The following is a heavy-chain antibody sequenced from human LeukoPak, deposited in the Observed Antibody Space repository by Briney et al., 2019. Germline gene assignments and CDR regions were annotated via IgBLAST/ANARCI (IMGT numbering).Heavy chain of an antibody. CDR3: ARAGGLGYYYYYYMDV. D-gene: IGHD3-16*01. J-gene: IGHJ6*03. Sequence: SETLSLTCTVSGGSISSYYWSWIRQPPGKGLEWIGYIYYSGSTNYNPSLKSRVTISVDTSKNQFSPKLSSVTAADTAVYYCARAGGLGYYYYYYMDVWGKGTTVTVSS. CDR1: GGSISSYY. CDR2: IYYSGST. V-gene: IGHV4-59*01.